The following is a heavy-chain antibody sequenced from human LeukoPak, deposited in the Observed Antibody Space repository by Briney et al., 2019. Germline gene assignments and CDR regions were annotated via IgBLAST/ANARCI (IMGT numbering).Heavy chain of an antibody. D-gene: IGHD5-18*01. Sequence: ASVKVSCKASGYTFTSYAMHWVRQAPGQRLEWMGWINAGNGNTKYSQEFQGRVTMTRDTSTTTVYMELSSLRSEDTAMYYCAREIGPRQLHLWGSAFDYWGQGTLVTVSS. J-gene: IGHJ4*02. V-gene: IGHV1-3*03. CDR1: GYTFTSYA. CDR2: INAGNGNT. CDR3: AREIGPRQLHLWGSAFDY.